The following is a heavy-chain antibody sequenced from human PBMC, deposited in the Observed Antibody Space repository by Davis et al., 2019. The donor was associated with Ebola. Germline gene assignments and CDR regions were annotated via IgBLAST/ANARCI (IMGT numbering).Heavy chain of an antibody. CDR1: GGSISSSSYY. D-gene: IGHD6-13*01. J-gene: IGHJ6*02. CDR3: ARDLACKSAAAGVRIFYYYYGMDV. CDR2: IYYSGST. Sequence: MPSETLSLTCTVSGGSISSSSYYWGWIRQPPGKGLEWIGSIYYSGSTYYNPSLKSRVTISVDTSKNQFSLKLSSVTAADTAVYYCARDLACKSAAAGVRIFYYYYGMDVWGQGTTVTVSS. V-gene: IGHV4-39*07.